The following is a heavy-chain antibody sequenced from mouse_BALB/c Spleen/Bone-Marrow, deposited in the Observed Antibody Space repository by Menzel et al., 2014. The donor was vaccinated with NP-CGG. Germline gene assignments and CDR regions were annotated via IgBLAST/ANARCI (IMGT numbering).Heavy chain of an antibody. Sequence: VKLRESGAELAKPGASVKMSCKASGYTFTSYWMHWVKQRPGQGLEWIGYIYPSTGYTEYNQKFKDKVTLTADKSSSTSYMQLSSLTSEDSAVYYCARDDYAYWGQGTLVTVSA. CDR1: GYTFTSYW. CDR2: IYPSTGYT. D-gene: IGHD2-4*01. V-gene: IGHV1-7*01. CDR3: ARDDYAY. J-gene: IGHJ3*01.